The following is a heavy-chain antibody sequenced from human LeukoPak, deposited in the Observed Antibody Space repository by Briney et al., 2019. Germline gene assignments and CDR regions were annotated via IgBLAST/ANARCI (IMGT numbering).Heavy chain of an antibody. CDR2: IYYSGST. D-gene: IGHD6-19*01. Sequence: PSETLSLTCTVSGGSISSYYWSWIRQPPGKGLEWIGYIYYSGSTNHNPSLKSRVTISVDTSKNQFSLKLSSVTAADTAVYYCARRESSGWYAVDAFDIWGQGTMVTVSS. V-gene: IGHV4-59*08. J-gene: IGHJ3*02. CDR3: ARRESSGWYAVDAFDI. CDR1: GGSISSYY.